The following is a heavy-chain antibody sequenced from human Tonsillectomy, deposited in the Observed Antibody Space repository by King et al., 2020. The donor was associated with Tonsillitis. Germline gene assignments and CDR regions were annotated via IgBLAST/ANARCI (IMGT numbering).Heavy chain of an antibody. CDR3: AKTFNYYDSNGYYAFDI. Sequence: QLQESGPGLVKPSETLSLTCTVSGGAITSGSYYWRWIRQPAGKGLEWIGRIYTSGSTNYNPSLKSRVTISVDTSKKQFSLNLSSVTAADTAMYYCAKTFNYYDSNGYYAFDIWGQGTMVTVSS. CDR2: IYTSGST. CDR1: GGAITSGSYY. V-gene: IGHV4-61*02. J-gene: IGHJ3*02. D-gene: IGHD3-22*01.